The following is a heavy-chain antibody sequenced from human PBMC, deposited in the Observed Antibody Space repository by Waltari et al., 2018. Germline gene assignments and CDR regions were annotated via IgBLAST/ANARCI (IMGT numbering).Heavy chain of an antibody. J-gene: IGHJ4*02. CDR2: INSDGSST. CDR1: GITFSRYW. CDR3: ATCYYYDSSGNYYVSDY. V-gene: IGHV3-74*01. D-gene: IGHD3-22*01. Sequence: EVQLVESGGGLVQPGGSLRLSCAASGITFSRYWMHWVRQAPGQGLVWVSRINSDGSSTSYADSVKCRFTISRDNAKNTLYLQMNSLRAEDTAVYYCATCYYYDSSGNYYVSDYWGQGTLVTVSS.